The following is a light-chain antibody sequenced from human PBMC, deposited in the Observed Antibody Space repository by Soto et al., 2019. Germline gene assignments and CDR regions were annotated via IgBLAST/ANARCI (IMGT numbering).Light chain of an antibody. CDR1: SRDVGGYNY. J-gene: IGLJ1*01. CDR3: SSYTSSSTLVV. Sequence: QSALTQPASVPGSPGQSITISCTGTSRDVGGYNYVSWYQQHPGKAPKLMIYDVSNRPSGVSNRFSGSKSGNTASLTISGLQAEDEADYYCSSYTSSSTLVVFGTGTKVTVL. CDR2: DVS. V-gene: IGLV2-14*01.